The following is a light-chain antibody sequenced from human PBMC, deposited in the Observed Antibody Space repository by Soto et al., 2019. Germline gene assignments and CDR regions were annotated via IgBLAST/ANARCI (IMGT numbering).Light chain of an antibody. V-gene: IGKV3-20*01. J-gene: IGKJ4*01. Sequence: EIVLTQSPGTLSLSPGDRATLSCRASQTVNSDYVAWYQQKPGQAPRLLISGASNRATGIPDRFSGSGSGTDFILTISRLEPEDFAMYYCQQYGGSPLVTFGGGPKVEIK. CDR2: GAS. CDR3: QQYGGSPLVT. CDR1: QTVNSDY.